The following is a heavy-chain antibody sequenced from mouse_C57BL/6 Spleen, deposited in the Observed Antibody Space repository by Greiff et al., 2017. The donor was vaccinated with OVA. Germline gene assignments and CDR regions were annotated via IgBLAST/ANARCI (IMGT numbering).Heavy chain of an antibody. Sequence: EVQLQQSGPELVKPGASVKISCKASGYTFTDYYMNWVKQSHGKSLEWIGDINPNNGGTSYNQKFKGKATLTVDKSSSTAYMELRSLTSEDSAVYYCARRYYDFLFDYWGQGTTLTVSS. CDR3: ARRYYDFLFDY. J-gene: IGHJ2*01. CDR2: INPNNGGT. D-gene: IGHD2-4*01. V-gene: IGHV1-26*01. CDR1: GYTFTDYY.